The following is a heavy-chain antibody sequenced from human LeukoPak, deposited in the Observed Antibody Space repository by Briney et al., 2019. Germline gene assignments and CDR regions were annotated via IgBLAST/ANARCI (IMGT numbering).Heavy chain of an antibody. CDR2: INHSGST. D-gene: IGHD3-22*01. CDR3: ARGPTSYYYDSSGYCSAFDI. J-gene: IGHJ3*02. Sequence: NPSETLSLTCAVYGGSFSGYYWSWIRQPPGKGLEWIGEINHSGSTNYNPSLKSRVTISVDTSKNQFSLKLSSVTAADTAVYYCARGPTSYYYDSSGYCSAFDIWGQGTMVTVSS. CDR1: GGSFSGYY. V-gene: IGHV4-34*01.